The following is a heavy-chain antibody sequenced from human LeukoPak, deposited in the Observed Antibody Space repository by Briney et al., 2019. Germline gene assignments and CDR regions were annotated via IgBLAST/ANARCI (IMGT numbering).Heavy chain of an antibody. CDR1: GASFSGYY. CDR3: ARGRYDILTGYSYRYFDL. J-gene: IGHJ2*01. D-gene: IGHD3-9*01. CDR2: INHSGST. V-gene: IGHV4-34*01. Sequence: PSETLSLTCAVYGASFSGYYRSWIRQPPGKGLEWLGEINHSGSTNYNPSLKSRVTISVDTSKNQFSLKLSSVTAADTAVYYCARGRYDILTGYSYRYFDLWGRGTLVTVSS.